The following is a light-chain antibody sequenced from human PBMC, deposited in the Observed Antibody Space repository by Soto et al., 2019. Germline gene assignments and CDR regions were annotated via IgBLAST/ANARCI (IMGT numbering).Light chain of an antibody. J-gene: IGKJ5*01. CDR1: QSVSSSQ. Sequence: EIVLTQSPGTLSLSPGEGATLSCRAGQSVSSSQLAWYQQKPGQAPSLLVYGASSSATGIPERFSGSVSETDFTVSISRLEHEAFAVYYCQHYCNSPLAFGQGTRGASK. V-gene: IGKV3-20*01. CDR2: GAS. CDR3: QHYCNSPLA.